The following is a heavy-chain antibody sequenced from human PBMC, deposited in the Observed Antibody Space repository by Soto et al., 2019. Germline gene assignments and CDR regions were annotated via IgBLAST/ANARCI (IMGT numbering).Heavy chain of an antibody. J-gene: IGHJ4*02. Sequence: GGSLRLSCAASGFTFSSYGMHWVRQAPGKGLEWVAVIWYDGSNRYYADSVKGRFTISRDNSKNTLYLQMNSLRAEDTAVYYCARDLNYYDSSGYYGPFDYWGQGTLVTVSS. D-gene: IGHD3-22*01. V-gene: IGHV3-33*01. CDR1: GFTFSSYG. CDR3: ARDLNYYDSSGYYGPFDY. CDR2: IWYDGSNR.